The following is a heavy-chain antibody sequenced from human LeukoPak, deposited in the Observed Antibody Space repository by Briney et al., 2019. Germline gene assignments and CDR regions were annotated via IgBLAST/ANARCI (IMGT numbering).Heavy chain of an antibody. V-gene: IGHV4-34*01. Sequence: QASETLSLTCAVYGGSFSGYYWGWIRQPPGKGLEWIGSIYYSGSTYYNPSLKSRVTISVDTSKNQFSLKLSSVTAADTAVYYCAKDGTRPFYGSGSYYNYFDYWGQGTLVTVSS. J-gene: IGHJ4*02. CDR2: IYYSGST. CDR1: GGSFSGYY. CDR3: AKDGTRPFYGSGSYYNYFDY. D-gene: IGHD3-10*01.